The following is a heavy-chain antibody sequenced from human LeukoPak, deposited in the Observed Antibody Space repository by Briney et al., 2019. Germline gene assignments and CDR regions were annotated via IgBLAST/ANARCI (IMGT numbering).Heavy chain of an antibody. J-gene: IGHJ4*02. CDR1: GGSISSINW. D-gene: IGHD3-22*01. CDR2: IYHSGST. V-gene: IGHV4-4*02. CDR3: ARDRGDYDSSGYYFDY. Sequence: PSGTLSLTCAVSGGSISSINWWSWVRQPPGKGLEWIGEIYHSGSTNYNPSLKSRVTISVDKSKNQFSLRLSSVTAADTALYYCARDRGDYDSSGYYFDYWGQGTLVTVSS.